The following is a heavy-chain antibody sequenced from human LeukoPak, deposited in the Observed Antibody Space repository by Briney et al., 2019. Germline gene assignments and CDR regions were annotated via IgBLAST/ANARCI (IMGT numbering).Heavy chain of an antibody. V-gene: IGHV3-23*01. Sequence: GGSLRLSCAASGFTFSSYAMSWVRQAPGKGLEWVSAISGSGGSTYYADSVKGRFTISRDNSKNTLYLQMNSLRAEDTAVYYCAKDLLPGYSYGLDAFEIWGQGTMVTVSS. CDR2: ISGSGGST. CDR3: AKDLLPGYSYGLDAFEI. J-gene: IGHJ3*02. CDR1: GFTFSSYA. D-gene: IGHD5-18*01.